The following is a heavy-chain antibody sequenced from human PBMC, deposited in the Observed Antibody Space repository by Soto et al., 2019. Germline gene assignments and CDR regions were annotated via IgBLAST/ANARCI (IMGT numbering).Heavy chain of an antibody. CDR3: ARGTQWLVRLDY. CDR1: GFTFSSYV. J-gene: IGHJ4*02. D-gene: IGHD6-19*01. Sequence: QVQLVESGGGVVQPGRSLRLSCAASGFTFSSYVMHWVRQAPGKGLEWVAVISYDGSNKYYADSVKGRFTISRDNSKNTLYLQMNSLRAEDTAVYYCARGTQWLVRLDYWGQGTLVTVSS. V-gene: IGHV3-30-3*01. CDR2: ISYDGSNK.